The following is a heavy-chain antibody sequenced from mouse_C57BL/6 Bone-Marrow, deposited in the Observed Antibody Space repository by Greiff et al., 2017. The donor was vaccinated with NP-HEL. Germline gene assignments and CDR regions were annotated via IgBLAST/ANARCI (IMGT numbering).Heavy chain of an antibody. CDR3: TTPAMITKGYYAMDY. CDR1: GFNIKDDY. D-gene: IGHD2-4*01. Sequence: EVQLQQSGAELVRPGASVKLSCTASGFNIKDDYMHWVKQRPEQGLEWIGWIDPENGDTEYASKFQGKATITADTSSNTAYLQLSSLTSEDTAVYYCTTPAMITKGYYAMDYWGQGTSVTVSS. J-gene: IGHJ4*01. V-gene: IGHV14-4*01. CDR2: IDPENGDT.